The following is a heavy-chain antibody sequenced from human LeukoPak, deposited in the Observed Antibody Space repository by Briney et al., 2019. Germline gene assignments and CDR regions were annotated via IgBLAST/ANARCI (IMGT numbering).Heavy chain of an antibody. Sequence: PGGSLRLSCAASGFSFGTYTMNWVRQAPGKGLEWISYISSGSSTMYYADSVKGRFTISRDNAKNSLYLQMNSLRAEDTALYYCARGPLNTFGVDAWGHGTTVTVSS. CDR2: ISSGSSTM. D-gene: IGHD1/OR15-1a*01. CDR3: ARGPLNTFGVDA. CDR1: GFSFGTYT. J-gene: IGHJ6*02. V-gene: IGHV3-48*01.